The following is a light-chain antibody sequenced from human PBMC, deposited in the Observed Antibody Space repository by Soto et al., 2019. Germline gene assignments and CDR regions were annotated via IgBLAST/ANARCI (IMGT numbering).Light chain of an antibody. CDR2: DVS. Sequence: QSVLTQPRSVSGSPGQSVTISCTGTSSDVGGYNYVSWYQHHPGKAPKLMIYDVSKRPSGVPDRFSGSKSGNTASLTISGLQAEDEGDYYCCSYAGNYTYVFGTGTKLTVL. CDR1: SSDVGGYNY. J-gene: IGLJ1*01. V-gene: IGLV2-11*01. CDR3: CSYAGNYTYV.